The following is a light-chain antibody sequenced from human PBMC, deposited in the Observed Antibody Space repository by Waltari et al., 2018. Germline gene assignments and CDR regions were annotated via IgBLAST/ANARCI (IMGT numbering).Light chain of an antibody. Sequence: FMPTHPHSVSASPPKTVTISCTRRTRPLARHHFQWYQQRPGSAPTTVIYEDNQRPSGVPDRFSGSIDRSSNSASLTISGLKTEDEADYYCQSYDGNNWVCGGGTKLTV. V-gene: IGLV6-57*04. CDR1: TRPLARHH. CDR3: QSYDGNNWV. J-gene: IGLJ3*02. CDR2: EDN.